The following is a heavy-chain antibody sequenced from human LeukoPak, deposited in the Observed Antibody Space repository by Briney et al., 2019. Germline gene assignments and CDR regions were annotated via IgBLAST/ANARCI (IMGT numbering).Heavy chain of an antibody. Sequence: PGGSLRLSCAASGFILTNYAITWVRQAPGKGLEWVSTISGSGSTYYPDSVKGRFTISRDNSKNTLYLQMNDLRAEDTAIYYCAKDSRAGSPRAFDIWGQGTMLTVSS. CDR2: ISGSGST. V-gene: IGHV3-23*01. J-gene: IGHJ3*02. CDR1: GFILTNYA. CDR3: AKDSRAGSPRAFDI.